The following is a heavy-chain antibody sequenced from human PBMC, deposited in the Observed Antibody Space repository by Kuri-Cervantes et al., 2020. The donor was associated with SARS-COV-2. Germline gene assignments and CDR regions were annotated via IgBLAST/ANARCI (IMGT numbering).Heavy chain of an antibody. Sequence: GESLKISCAPSGFTFRNYGMNWVRQAPGKGLEWVSSISSSSSYIYDADSVKGRFTISRENAKNSQYLQMNSLSAEDTAVYYCAREHCSSTSCYGIDYWGQGTLVTVSS. CDR1: GFTFRNYG. J-gene: IGHJ4*02. CDR2: ISSSSSYI. CDR3: AREHCSSTSCYGIDY. D-gene: IGHD2-2*01. V-gene: IGHV3-21*01.